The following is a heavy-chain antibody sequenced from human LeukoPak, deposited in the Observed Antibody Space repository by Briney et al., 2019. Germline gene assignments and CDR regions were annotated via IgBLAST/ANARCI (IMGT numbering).Heavy chain of an antibody. D-gene: IGHD3-22*01. J-gene: IGHJ4*02. V-gene: IGHV3-23*01. CDR1: GFSFSSYA. Sequence: PGGSLRLSCAASGFSFSSYAMSWVRQAPGKGLEWVSAISGSGGSTYYADSVKGRFTISRDSSKNTLYLQMNSLRAEDTALYYCAKKADSSGQGYYFDYWGQGTLVTVPS. CDR3: AKKADSSGQGYYFDY. CDR2: ISGSGGST.